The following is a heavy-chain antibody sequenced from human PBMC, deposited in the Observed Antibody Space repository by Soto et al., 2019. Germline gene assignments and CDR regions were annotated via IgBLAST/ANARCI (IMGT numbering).Heavy chain of an antibody. CDR1: GGSISSYY. CDR3: ARGVMVRDLPYYYGMDV. V-gene: IGHV4-59*01. D-gene: IGHD3-10*01. Sequence: SETLSLTCTVSGGSISSYYWSWIRQPPGKGLEWIGYMYYSGSTNYNPSLKSRVTISVDTSKNQFSLKLSSVTAADTAVYYCARGVMVRDLPYYYGMDVWGQGTTVTVSS. CDR2: MYYSGST. J-gene: IGHJ6*02.